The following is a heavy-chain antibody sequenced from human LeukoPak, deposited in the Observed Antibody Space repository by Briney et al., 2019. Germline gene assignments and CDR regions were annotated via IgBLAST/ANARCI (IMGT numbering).Heavy chain of an antibody. J-gene: IGHJ4*02. D-gene: IGHD4-23*01. CDR3: ARDLDGGNSNDY. Sequence: GGSLRLSCAASGFTFNSYSMNWVRQAPGKGLEWVSSVSSTSTYIYYADSVKGRFTISRDNAKNSLYLQMNSLRADDTAVYYCARDLDGGNSNDYWGQGTLVTVPS. CDR1: GFTFNSYS. CDR2: VSSTSTYI. V-gene: IGHV3-21*01.